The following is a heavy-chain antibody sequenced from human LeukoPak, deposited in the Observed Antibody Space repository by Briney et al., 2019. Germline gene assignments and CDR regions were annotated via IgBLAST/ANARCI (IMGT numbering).Heavy chain of an antibody. CDR2: TRNKANSYTT. J-gene: IGHJ4*02. CDR1: GGSFSGYY. CDR3: ARVADYYDSSGYYDL. D-gene: IGHD3-22*01. V-gene: IGHV3-72*01. Sequence: LSLTCAVYGGSFSGYYWSWIRQPPGKGLEWVGRTRNKANSYTTEYAASVKGRFTISRDDSKNSLYLQMNSLKTEDTAVYYCARVADYYDSSGYYDLWGQGTLVTVSS.